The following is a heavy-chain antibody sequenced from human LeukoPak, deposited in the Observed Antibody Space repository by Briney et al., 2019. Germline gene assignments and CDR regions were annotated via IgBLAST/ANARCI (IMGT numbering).Heavy chain of an antibody. CDR1: GYTFTCYY. CDR2: INPNSGGT. J-gene: IGHJ3*02. V-gene: IGHV1-2*02. D-gene: IGHD6-19*01. Sequence: ASVKVSCKASGYTFTCYYMHWVRQAPGQGREWMGWINPNSGGTNYAQKFQGRVTMTRDTSISTAYMELSWLRSDDTAVYYCARDVAVPGVNAFDIWGQGTRVTVSS. CDR3: ARDVAVPGVNAFDI.